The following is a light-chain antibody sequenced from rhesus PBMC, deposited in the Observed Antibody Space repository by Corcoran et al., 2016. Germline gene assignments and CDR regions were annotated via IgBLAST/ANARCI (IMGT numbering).Light chain of an antibody. Sequence: QAALTQSPSVSGSPGQSVTISCTGTSSDIGGYNRVSWYQQHPGKAPKLMIYEVTKRPSGVSDRFSGSTSGNTASLTISGLQTEDEADYYCSSYASSSAFIFGAGTRLTVL. J-gene: IGLJ1*01. CDR1: SSDIGGYNR. V-gene: IGLV2-13*02. CDR3: SSYASSSAFI. CDR2: EVT.